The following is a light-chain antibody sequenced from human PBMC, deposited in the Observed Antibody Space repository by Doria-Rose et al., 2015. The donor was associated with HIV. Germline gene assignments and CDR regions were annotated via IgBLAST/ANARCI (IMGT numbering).Light chain of an antibody. CDR1: QDIGNS. CDR2: DAS. V-gene: IGKV1-33*01. Sequence: TQSPSSLSASVGDRVTITCQASQDIGNSLGWYQQKPGKAPKLLIYDASNLETGVPSRFSGSGSGTNFNFTISSLQPEDIATYFCQQYDNLSGVTFGQGTRLEIK. CDR3: QQYDNLSGVT. J-gene: IGKJ5*01.